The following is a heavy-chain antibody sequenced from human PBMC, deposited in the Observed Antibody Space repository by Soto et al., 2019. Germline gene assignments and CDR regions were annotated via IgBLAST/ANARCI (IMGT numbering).Heavy chain of an antibody. CDR3: ARGSRGTDTAMVLSITYYYYYYMDV. CDR1: GGTFSSYT. CDR2: IIPILGIA. Sequence: QVQLVQSGAEVKKPGSSVKVSCKASGGTFSSYTISWVRQAPGQGLEWMGRIIPILGIANYAQKFQGRVTITADKSTSTGYMELSSLRSEDTAVDYCARGSRGTDTAMVLSITYYYYYYMDVWGKGTTVTVSS. V-gene: IGHV1-69*02. D-gene: IGHD5-18*01. J-gene: IGHJ6*03.